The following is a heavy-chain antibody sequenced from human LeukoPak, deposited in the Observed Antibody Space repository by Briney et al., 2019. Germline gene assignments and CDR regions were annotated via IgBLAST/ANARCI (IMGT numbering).Heavy chain of an antibody. J-gene: IGHJ4*02. V-gene: IGHV3-7*03. CDR2: INRDGSVE. CDR1: GFTFSNYY. D-gene: IGHD1-26*01. Sequence: GGSLRLSCAASGFTFSNYYMNWVRQAPGKGLEWVANINRDGSVEYYADSVKGRFSISRDNAKNTLYLQMNSLRAEDTAVYYCGRDLGGRSGYWGQGTLVTVSS. CDR3: GRDLGGRSGY.